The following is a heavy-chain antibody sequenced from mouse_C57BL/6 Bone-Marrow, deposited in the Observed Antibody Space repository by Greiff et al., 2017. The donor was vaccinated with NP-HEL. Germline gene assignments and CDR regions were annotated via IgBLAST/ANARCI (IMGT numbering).Heavy chain of an antibody. V-gene: IGHV1-82*01. CDR3: ARYFSRRRGGLFDY. Sequence: QVQLQQSGPELVKPGASVKISCKASGYAFSSSWMNWVKQRPGKGLEWIGRIYPGDGDTNYNGKFKGKATLTADKSSSTAYMQLSSLTSEDSAVYFCARYFSRRRGGLFDYWGQGTTLTVSS. CDR1: GYAFSSSW. D-gene: IGHD3-3*01. J-gene: IGHJ2*01. CDR2: IYPGDGDT.